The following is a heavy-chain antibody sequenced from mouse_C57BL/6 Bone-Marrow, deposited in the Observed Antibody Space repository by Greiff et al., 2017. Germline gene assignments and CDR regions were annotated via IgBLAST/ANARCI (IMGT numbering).Heavy chain of an antibody. CDR1: GYTFTDYN. D-gene: IGHD1-1*01. CDR2: INPNNGGT. V-gene: IGHV1-18*01. CDR3: ARRRVVVLYAMDY. Sequence: EVQLVESGPELVKPGASVKIPCKASGYTFTDYNMDWVKQSHGKSLEWIGDINPNNGGTIYNQKFTGKATLTVDKSSSTAYMELRSLTSEDTAVYYCARRRVVVLYAMDYWGQGTSVTVSS. J-gene: IGHJ4*01.